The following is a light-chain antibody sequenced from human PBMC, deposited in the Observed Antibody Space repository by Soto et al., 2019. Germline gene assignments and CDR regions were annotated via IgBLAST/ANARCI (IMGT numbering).Light chain of an antibody. J-gene: IGKJ2*01. Sequence: EIVLTQSPGTLSLSPGERATLSCRASQSFSSSFLAWYQQKPGQAPRLLIYGASSRTTGIPDRFSGSGSGTDFTLTISRLEPEDFAVYYCHQYGSSPYTFGQGTKREIK. CDR2: GAS. V-gene: IGKV3-20*01. CDR1: QSFSSSF. CDR3: HQYGSSPYT.